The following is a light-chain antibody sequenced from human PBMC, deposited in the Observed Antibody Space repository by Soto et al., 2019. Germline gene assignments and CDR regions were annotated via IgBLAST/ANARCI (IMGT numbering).Light chain of an antibody. CDR2: HAS. Sequence: DIQMAQPPTSLSASVGDRVTITCRASQGISNRLAWYQQKPGKVPELLIYHASTLQSGVPSRFSGTMSGTNFTLTISSLQAEDAATYHCQQYNTAPVTFGGGTKVE. CDR1: QGISNR. J-gene: IGKJ4*01. CDR3: QQYNTAPVT. V-gene: IGKV1-27*01.